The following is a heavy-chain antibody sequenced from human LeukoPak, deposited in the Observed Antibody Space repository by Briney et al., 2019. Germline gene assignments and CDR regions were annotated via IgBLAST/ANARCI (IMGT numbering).Heavy chain of an antibody. CDR1: GFTVGSNT. V-gene: IGHV3-66*01. J-gene: IGHJ4*02. Sequence: GGSLRLSCAASGFTVGSNTMSWVRQAPGKGLEWVSIIYSGGSTSYADSVEGRFTISRDNSKNTLYLQMISLRTEDTAVYYCARGGSYFDISGYYFYWGQGTLVTVSS. CDR2: IYSGGST. D-gene: IGHD3-22*01. CDR3: ARGGSYFDISGYYFY.